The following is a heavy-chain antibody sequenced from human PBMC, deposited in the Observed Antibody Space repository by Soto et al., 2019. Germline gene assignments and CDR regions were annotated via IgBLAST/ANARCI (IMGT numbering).Heavy chain of an antibody. Sequence: SETLSLTCTVSGGSISSGGYYWSWIRQHPGKGLEWIGYIYYSGSTYYNPSLKSRVTISVDTSKNQFSLNLNSVTAADTTVYYCARRYQYYFDYWGQGTLVTVSS. D-gene: IGHD2-2*01. V-gene: IGHV4-31*03. J-gene: IGHJ4*02. CDR3: ARRYQYYFDY. CDR1: GGSISSGGYY. CDR2: IYYSGST.